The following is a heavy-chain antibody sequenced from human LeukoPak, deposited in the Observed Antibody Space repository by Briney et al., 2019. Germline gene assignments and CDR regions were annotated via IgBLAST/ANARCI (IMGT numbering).Heavy chain of an antibody. D-gene: IGHD3-10*01. CDR1: GGTFSSYA. CDR3: ARDETGSTATKYYYYMDV. CDR2: IIPIFGTA. V-gene: IGHV1-69*13. J-gene: IGHJ6*03. Sequence: SVKVSCKASGGTFSSYAISWVRQAPGQGLEWMGGIIPIFGTANYAQKFQGRVTIAADESTSTAYMELSSLRSEDTAVYYCARDETGSTATKYYYYMDVWGKGTTVTVSS.